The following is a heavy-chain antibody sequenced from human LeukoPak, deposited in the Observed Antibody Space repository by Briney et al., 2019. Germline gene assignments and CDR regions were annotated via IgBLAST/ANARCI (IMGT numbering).Heavy chain of an antibody. D-gene: IGHD6-13*01. CDR1: GASFSSSTYY. J-gene: IGHJ4*02. CDR2: IYYSGST. V-gene: IGHV4-39*01. CDR3: ARHAGVISATGTRPFEY. Sequence: PSETLSLTCTVSGASFSSSTYYWGWIRQPPGMGLEWIGSIYYSGSTYYNPSLKSRVTMSVDTSKNQFSLKLSSVTAADTAVYYCARHAGVISATGTRPFEYWGQGTLVTVSS.